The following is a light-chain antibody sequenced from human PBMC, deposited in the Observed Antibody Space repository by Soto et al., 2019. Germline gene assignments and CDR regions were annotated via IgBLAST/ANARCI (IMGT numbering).Light chain of an antibody. CDR3: SSYTSSSTLYV. V-gene: IGLV2-14*01. CDR1: SSDVGTYSY. CDR2: DVS. J-gene: IGLJ1*01. Sequence: QSALTQPASVSGSPGQSITISCTGTSSDVGTYSYVSWYQQHPGKAPKLIIYDVSNRPSGVSNRFSGSKSGNTASLTISGLQAEDEVDYYCSSYTSSSTLYVFATGTKLTVL.